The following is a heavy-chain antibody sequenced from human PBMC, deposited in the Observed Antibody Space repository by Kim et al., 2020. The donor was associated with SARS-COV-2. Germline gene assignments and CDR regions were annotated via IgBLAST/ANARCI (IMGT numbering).Heavy chain of an antibody. J-gene: IGHJ4*02. CDR2: IKSKTDGGTT. Sequence: GGSLRLSCAASGFTFSNAWMSWVRQAPGKGLEWVGRIKSKTDGGTTDYAAPVKGRFTISRDDSKNTLYLQMNSLKTEDTAVYYCTTGASVLRFLEWSSDFDYWRQGTLVTVSS. D-gene: IGHD3-3*01. CDR1: GFTFSNAW. CDR3: TTGASVLRFLEWSSDFDY. V-gene: IGHV3-15*01.